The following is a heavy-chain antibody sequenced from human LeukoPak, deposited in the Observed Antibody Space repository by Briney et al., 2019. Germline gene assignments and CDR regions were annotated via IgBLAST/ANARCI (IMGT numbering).Heavy chain of an antibody. J-gene: IGHJ4*02. Sequence: SETLSLTCAVYGGSFSGYYWSWIRQPPGKGLEWIGEINHSGSTNYNPSLKSRVTISVDTSKNQFSLKLSSVTAADTAVYYCARGENTQADYYDSSGYFGYWGQGTLVTVSS. V-gene: IGHV4-34*01. D-gene: IGHD3-22*01. CDR3: ARGENTQADYYDSSGYFGY. CDR2: INHSGST. CDR1: GGSFSGYY.